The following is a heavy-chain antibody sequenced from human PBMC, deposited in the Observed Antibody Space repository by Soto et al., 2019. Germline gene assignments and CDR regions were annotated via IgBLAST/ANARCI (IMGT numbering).Heavy chain of an antibody. CDR3: ARETVEYCGGDCHDAFDI. CDR1: GGTFSRYA. D-gene: IGHD2-21*02. V-gene: IGHV1-69*12. Sequence: QVQLVQSGAEVKKPGSSVKVSCKASGGTFSRYAISWVRRAPGQGLEWMGGIITMFGTANYAQKFQGRVTITADESTSTAYMELSSLRSEDTAVYYCARETVEYCGGDCHDAFDIWGQGTLVNVSS. CDR2: IITMFGTA. J-gene: IGHJ3*02.